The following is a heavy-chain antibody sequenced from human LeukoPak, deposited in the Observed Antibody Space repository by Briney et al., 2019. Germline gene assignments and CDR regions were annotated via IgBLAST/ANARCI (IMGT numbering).Heavy chain of an antibody. CDR2: IYYSGST. Sequence: SETLSLTCTVSGGSISSYYWSWIRQPPGKGLEWIGYIYYSGSTNYNPSLKSRVTISVDTSKNQFSLKLGSVTAADTAVYYCARDSRYCSGGSCPYYYYYGMDVWGQGTTATVSS. V-gene: IGHV4-59*12. CDR1: GGSISSYY. D-gene: IGHD2-15*01. J-gene: IGHJ6*02. CDR3: ARDSRYCSGGSCPYYYYYGMDV.